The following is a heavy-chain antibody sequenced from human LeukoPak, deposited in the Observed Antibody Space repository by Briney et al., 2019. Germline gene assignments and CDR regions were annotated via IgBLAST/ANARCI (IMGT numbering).Heavy chain of an antibody. CDR3: ARLLVYNSGGEAFDH. J-gene: IGHJ4*02. D-gene: IGHD1-20*01. V-gene: IGHV3-21*01. Sequence: GGSLRLSCAASGFTFSNYSMNWARQAPGKGLEWVSSISSRSSYIYYADSVKGRFTISRDNAKNSLYLQMNSLRAEDTAVYYCARLLVYNSGGEAFDHWGQGTLVTVSS. CDR1: GFTFSNYS. CDR2: ISSRSSYI.